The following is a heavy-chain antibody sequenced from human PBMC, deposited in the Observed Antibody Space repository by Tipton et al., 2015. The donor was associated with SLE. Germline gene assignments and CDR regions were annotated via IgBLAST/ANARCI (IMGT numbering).Heavy chain of an antibody. CDR2: IYHSGST. J-gene: IGHJ6*02. Sequence: TPSLTCAVSGGSISSGGYSWSWIRQPPGKGLEWTGYIYHSGSTYYNPSLKSRVTISVDRSKNQFSLKLSSVTAADTAVYYCARVAYCGGDCSFHGMDVWGQGTTVTVSS. V-gene: IGHV4-30-2*01. D-gene: IGHD2-21*01. CDR1: GGSISSGGYS. CDR3: ARVAYCGGDCSFHGMDV.